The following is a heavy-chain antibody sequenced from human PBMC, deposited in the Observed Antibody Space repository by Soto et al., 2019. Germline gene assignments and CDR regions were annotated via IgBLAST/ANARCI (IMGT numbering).Heavy chain of an antibody. CDR2: IFSNDDK. J-gene: IGHJ4*02. CDR1: GFSLSNPRMW. D-gene: IGHD3-22*01. Sequence: SGPTLENPTETLTLTCTVSGFSLSNPRMWVSWIRQPPGNALELLAHIFSNDDKSYSTSLKSRVTISKDTSTRQVVLTMTNMDPVDKATYYCARVYDSSGYEFWGKGTLVTVSS. CDR3: ARVYDSSGYEF. V-gene: IGHV2-26*01.